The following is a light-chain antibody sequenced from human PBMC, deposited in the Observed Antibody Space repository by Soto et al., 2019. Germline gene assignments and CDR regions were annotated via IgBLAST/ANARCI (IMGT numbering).Light chain of an antibody. V-gene: IGLV3-21*04. CDR1: NIGSKS. Sequence: SYELTQPPSVSVAPGKTARITCGGDNIGSKSVHWYQQKPGQAPVLVIYYDTDRASGIPERFSGSNSGNTATLTISRVEGGDEADYYCQVWDSSGDHPRVFGTGTKLTVL. CDR2: YDT. CDR3: QVWDSSGDHPRV. J-gene: IGLJ1*01.